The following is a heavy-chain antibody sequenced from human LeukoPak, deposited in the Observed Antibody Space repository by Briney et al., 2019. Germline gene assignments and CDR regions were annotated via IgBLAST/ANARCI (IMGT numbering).Heavy chain of an antibody. J-gene: IGHJ4*02. V-gene: IGHV6-1*01. CDR1: GDSVSSHSAT. D-gene: IGHD6-19*01. Sequence: SQTLSFTCAISGDSVSSHSATWNWIRQSPSRGLEWLGRTYYRSKWYNDYAVSVKSRITINPDTSKNQFSLQLNSVTPEDTAVYYCARDPYSSGWLDYWGQGTLVTVSS. CDR3: ARDPYSSGWLDY. CDR2: TYYRSKWYN.